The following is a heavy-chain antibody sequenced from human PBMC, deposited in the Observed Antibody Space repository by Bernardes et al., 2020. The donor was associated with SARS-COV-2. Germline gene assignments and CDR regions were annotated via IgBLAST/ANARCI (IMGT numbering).Heavy chain of an antibody. CDR2: IYRGVGT. CDR1: GFTISSYY. J-gene: IGHJ4*02. V-gene: IGHV3-53*01. Sequence: GGSLRLSCAASGFTISSYYMSWVRQAPGKGLEWVSVIYRGVGTSYTDAAKGRFNISRDNTKKTLFLQMSSLRAEDTAGYYCARLLYGEYHDHWGQGTMVTVSS. D-gene: IGHD4-17*01. CDR3: ARLLYGEYHDH.